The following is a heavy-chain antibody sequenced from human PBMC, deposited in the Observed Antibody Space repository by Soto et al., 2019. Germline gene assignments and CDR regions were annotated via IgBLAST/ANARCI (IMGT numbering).Heavy chain of an antibody. D-gene: IGHD3-22*01. V-gene: IGHV1-18*01. CDR2: ISAYNGNT. Sequence: QVQLVQSGAEVKKPGASVKVSCKASGYTFTSYGISWVRQAHGQGLEWMGWISAYNGNTNYAQKLQGRVTMTTDTSTSTAYMELRSLRSDDTAVYYCATTYYYDSSGYQGENWFDPWGQGTLVTVSS. CDR1: GYTFTSYG. CDR3: ATTYYYDSSGYQGENWFDP. J-gene: IGHJ5*02.